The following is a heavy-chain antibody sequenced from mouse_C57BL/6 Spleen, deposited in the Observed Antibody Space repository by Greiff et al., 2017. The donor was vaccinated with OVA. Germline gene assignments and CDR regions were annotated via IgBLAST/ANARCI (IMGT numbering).Heavy chain of an antibody. CDR1: GYTFTSYG. D-gene: IGHD1-1*01. J-gene: IGHJ4*01. V-gene: IGHV1-81*01. CDR3: AREGITTVVADYAMDY. Sequence: VQLQQSGAELARPGASVKLSCKASGYTFTSYGISWVKQRTGQGLEWIGEIYPRSGNTYYNEKFKGKATLTADKSSSTAYMELRSLTSEDSAVYFCAREGITTVVADYAMDYWGQGTSVTVSS. CDR2: IYPRSGNT.